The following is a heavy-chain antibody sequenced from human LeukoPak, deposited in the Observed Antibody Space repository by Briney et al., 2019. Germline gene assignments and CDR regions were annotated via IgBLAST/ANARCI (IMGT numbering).Heavy chain of an antibody. J-gene: IGHJ4*02. Sequence: SSETLSLTCTVSGGSIISSSHCWAWIRQPPGKGLEWIGSIYYNGGTFYSPSLKSRASISVDTSKNQFSLKLSSVTAADTSVYFCAREEASAADYWGQGTLVTVSS. D-gene: IGHD6-13*01. CDR1: GGSIISSSHC. CDR2: IYYNGGT. CDR3: AREEASAADY. V-gene: IGHV4-39*01.